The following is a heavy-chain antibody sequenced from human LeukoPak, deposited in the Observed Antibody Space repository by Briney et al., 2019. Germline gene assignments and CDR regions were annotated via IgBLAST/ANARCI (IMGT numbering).Heavy chain of an antibody. J-gene: IGHJ4*02. CDR2: ITSNGGST. CDR3: AREVSDWRYFDY. V-gene: IGHV3-64*04. D-gene: IGHD3/OR15-3a*01. CDR1: GFTFSTNS. Sequence: GGSLRLSCSASGFTFSTNSMHWVRQAPGKGLEFVSAITSNGGSTYYADSVKGRFTISRDNSKNTLYLQMNSLRAEDTAVYYCAREVSDWRYFDYWGQGTLVTVSS.